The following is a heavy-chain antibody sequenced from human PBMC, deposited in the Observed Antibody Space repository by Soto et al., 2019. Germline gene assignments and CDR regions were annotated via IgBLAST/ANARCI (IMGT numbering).Heavy chain of an antibody. CDR1: GYTFTSYG. Sequence: ASVKVSCKASGYTFTSYGISWVRQAPGQGLEWMGWISAYNGNTNYAQKLQGRVTMTTDTSTSTAYMELRSLRSDDTAVYYCARDDYDSPVKWVPNRFDPWGQGTLVTVSS. CDR3: ARDDYDSPVKWVPNRFDP. V-gene: IGHV1-18*01. D-gene: IGHD3-22*01. CDR2: ISAYNGNT. J-gene: IGHJ5*02.